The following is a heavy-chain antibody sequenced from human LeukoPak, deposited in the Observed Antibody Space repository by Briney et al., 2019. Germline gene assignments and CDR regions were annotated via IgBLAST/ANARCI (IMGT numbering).Heavy chain of an antibody. CDR2: INPNSGGK. Sequence: ASVNVSCKASGFTFTGYYMHWVRQAPGQGLEWMGWINPNSGGKNYEQKFQGRVTMTRDTSITTAYMELSRLRSDDTAVYYCARGDVVLMVYAAPEYYFDYWGQGTLVTVSS. V-gene: IGHV1-2*02. D-gene: IGHD2-8*01. CDR3: ARGDVVLMVYAAPEYYFDY. CDR1: GFTFTGYY. J-gene: IGHJ4*02.